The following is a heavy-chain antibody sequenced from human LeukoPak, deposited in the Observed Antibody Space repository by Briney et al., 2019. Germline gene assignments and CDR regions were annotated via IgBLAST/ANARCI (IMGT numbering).Heavy chain of an antibody. D-gene: IGHD2-2*01. J-gene: IGHJ5*02. CDR1: GYSFTSYW. Sequence: GESLKISCKGSGYSFTSYWIGWVRQLPAKGLEWMGIIYPSDSDTRYSPSFQGQVTISADKSISTAYLQWSTLKASDTAMYYCARLHCRSTSCHYRRTNWFDPWGQGTLVTVSS. CDR3: ARLHCRSTSCHYRRTNWFDP. V-gene: IGHV5-51*01. CDR2: IYPSDSDT.